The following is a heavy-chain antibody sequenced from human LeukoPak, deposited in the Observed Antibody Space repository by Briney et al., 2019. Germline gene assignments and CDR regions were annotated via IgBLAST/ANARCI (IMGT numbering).Heavy chain of an antibody. D-gene: IGHD3-22*01. Sequence: ASVKVSCKASGGTFSSYAISWVRQAPGQGLEWMGRIIPIFGTANYAQKFQGRVTITTDESTSTAYMELSSLRSEDTAVYYCERTLYDSSGYYYGYEGFWGQGTLVTVSS. J-gene: IGHJ4*02. CDR2: IIPIFGTA. V-gene: IGHV1-69*05. CDR3: ERTLYDSSGYYYGYEGF. CDR1: GGTFSSYA.